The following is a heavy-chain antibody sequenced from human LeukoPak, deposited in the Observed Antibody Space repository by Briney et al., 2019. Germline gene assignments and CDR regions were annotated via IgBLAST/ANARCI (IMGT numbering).Heavy chain of an antibody. J-gene: IGHJ6*03. CDR2: INHSGST. Sequence: SETLSLTCAVYGGSLNGYYWSWIRQPPGKGLEWIGEINHSGSTNYNVSLKSRVTISVDTSKNQFSLRLSSVTATDTAVYYCARTFYDSSGYYYRASYYYYMDVWGKGTTVTVSS. CDR3: ARTFYDSSGYYYRASYYYYMDV. D-gene: IGHD3-22*01. V-gene: IGHV4-34*01. CDR1: GGSLNGYY.